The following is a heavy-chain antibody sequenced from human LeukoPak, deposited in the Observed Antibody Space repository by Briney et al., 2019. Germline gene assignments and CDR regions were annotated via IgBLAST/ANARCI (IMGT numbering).Heavy chain of an antibody. Sequence: GSLRLSCAASGFTFSSYAMSWVRQPPGKGLEWIGEINHSGSTNYNPSLKSRVTISVDTSKNQFSLKLSSVTAADTAVYYCVLEGSHTHFDYWGQGTLVTVSS. J-gene: IGHJ4*02. D-gene: IGHD2-2*02. V-gene: IGHV4-34*08. CDR1: GFTFSSYA. CDR2: INHSGST. CDR3: VLEGSHTHFDY.